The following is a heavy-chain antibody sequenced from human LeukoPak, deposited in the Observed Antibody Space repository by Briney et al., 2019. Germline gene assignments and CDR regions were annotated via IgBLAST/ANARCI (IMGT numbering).Heavy chain of an antibody. CDR2: ISSNGGST. CDR1: GFTFSSYA. D-gene: IGHD1-26*01. V-gene: IGHV3-64*02. CDR3: ARVGSWDAFDI. Sequence: GGSLRLSCAASGFTFSSYAMHWVRQAPGKGPEYVSAISSNGGSTYYADSVKGRFTISRDNSKNTLYLQMGSLRAEDMAVYYCARVGSWDAFDIWGQGTMATVSS. J-gene: IGHJ3*02.